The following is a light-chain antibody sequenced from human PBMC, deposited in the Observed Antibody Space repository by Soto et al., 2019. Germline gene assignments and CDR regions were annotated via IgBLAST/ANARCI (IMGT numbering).Light chain of an antibody. CDR3: QQRYSWPLT. J-gene: IGKJ4*01. V-gene: IGKV3-11*01. CDR1: QSVVSS. Sequence: EIVLTQSPATLSLSPGERATLSCRASQSVVSSLAWYQQKPGQAPRLLIYDASNKATGIPARFTGSGSGTDLTLTISSLEPEDFAVYYCQQRYSWPLTFGGGTKVEIK. CDR2: DAS.